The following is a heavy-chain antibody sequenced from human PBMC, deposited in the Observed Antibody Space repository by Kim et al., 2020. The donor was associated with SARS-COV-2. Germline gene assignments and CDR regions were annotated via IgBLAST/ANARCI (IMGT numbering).Heavy chain of an antibody. CDR3: ARKICSSTSCPEYYYYGMDV. CDR2: INPNSGGT. D-gene: IGHD2-2*01. V-gene: IGHV1-2*02. Sequence: ASVKVSCKASGYTFTGYYMHWVRQAPGQGLEWMGWINPNSGGTNYAQKFQGRVTMTRDTSISTAYMELSRLRSDDTAVYYCARKICSSTSCPEYYYYGMDVWGQGTTVTVSS. J-gene: IGHJ6*02. CDR1: GYTFTGYY.